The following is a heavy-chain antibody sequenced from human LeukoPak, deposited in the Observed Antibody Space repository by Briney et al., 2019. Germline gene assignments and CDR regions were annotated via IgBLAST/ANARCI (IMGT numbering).Heavy chain of an antibody. CDR3: ARRATVTTNDAFDI. Sequence: GGSLRLSCAASGFTFSSYSMNWVRQAPGKGLEWVSSISSSSSYIYYADSVKGRFTISRDNAKNSLYLQMNSLRAEDTAVCYCARRATVTTNDAFDIWGQGTMVTVSS. J-gene: IGHJ3*02. V-gene: IGHV3-21*01. CDR2: ISSSSSYI. CDR1: GFTFSSYS. D-gene: IGHD4-17*01.